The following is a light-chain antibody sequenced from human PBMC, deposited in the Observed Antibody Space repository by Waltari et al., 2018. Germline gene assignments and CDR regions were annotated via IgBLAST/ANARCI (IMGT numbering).Light chain of an antibody. CDR3: FSAADDFWV. V-gene: IGLV3-27*01. Sequence: FDLTQPSSVSVSPGQTARITCSGDIVTKKYTRWFQPKPGRAPLLLIYQDTARPLGIPARFSVSISGTTITLTITGAQFEDEADYHCFSAADDFWVFGGGTKLTVL. CDR2: QDT. CDR1: IVTKKY. J-gene: IGLJ3*02.